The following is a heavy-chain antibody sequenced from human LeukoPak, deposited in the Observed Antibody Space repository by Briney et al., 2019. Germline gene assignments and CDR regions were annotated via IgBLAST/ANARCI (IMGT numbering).Heavy chain of an antibody. D-gene: IGHD2-2*02. J-gene: IGHJ5*02. CDR3: ARDRYCSSTSCYSWFDP. CDR2: IIPIRGIA. V-gene: IGHV1-69*04. CDR1: GGTFSSYA. Sequence: ASVKVSCKASGGTFSSYAISWVRQAPGQGLEWMGRIIPIRGIANYAQKFQGRVTITADKSTSTAYMELSSLRSEDTAVYYCARDRYCSSTSCYSWFDPWGQGTLVTVSS.